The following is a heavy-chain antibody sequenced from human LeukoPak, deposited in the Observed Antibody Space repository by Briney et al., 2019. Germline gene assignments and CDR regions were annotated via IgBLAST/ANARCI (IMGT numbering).Heavy chain of an antibody. Sequence: GGSLRLSCAASGYTFSDYYMSWIRHAPGKGLGLVSYISSSGSTIYYADSVKGRFTISRDNAKNSLYLQMNSLRAEDTAVYYCARRGSCYGFDPWGQGTLVTVSS. CDR3: ARRGSCYGFDP. CDR2: ISSSGSTI. CDR1: GYTFSDYY. J-gene: IGHJ5*02. V-gene: IGHV3-11*01. D-gene: IGHD2-15*01.